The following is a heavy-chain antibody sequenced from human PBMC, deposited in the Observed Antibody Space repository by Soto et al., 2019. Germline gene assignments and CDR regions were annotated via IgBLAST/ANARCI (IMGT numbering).Heavy chain of an antibody. CDR3: AKSLLSGSYYCGMDV. CDR2: ISGSGGST. CDR1: GFTFSSYA. Sequence: GGSLRLSCAASGFTFSSYAMSWVRQAPGKGLEWGSAISGSGGSTYYADSVKGRFTISRDNSKNTLYLQMNSLRAEDTAVYYCAKSLLSGSYYCGMDVWGQGTTVTVSS. D-gene: IGHD1-26*01. V-gene: IGHV3-23*01. J-gene: IGHJ6*02.